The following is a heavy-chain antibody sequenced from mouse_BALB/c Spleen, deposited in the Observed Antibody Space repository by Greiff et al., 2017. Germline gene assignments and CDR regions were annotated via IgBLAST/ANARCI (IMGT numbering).Heavy chain of an antibody. J-gene: IGHJ4*01. CDR3: ARKVRPAMDY. Sequence: VQLQQSGPELVKPGASVKISCKASGYTFTDYNMHWVKQSHGKSLEWIGYIYPYNGGTGYNQKFKSKATLTVDNSSSTAYMQLSSLTSEDSAVYYCARKVRPAMDYWGQGTSVTVSS. D-gene: IGHD2-14*01. CDR1: GYTFTDYN. CDR2: IYPYNGGT. V-gene: IGHV1S29*02.